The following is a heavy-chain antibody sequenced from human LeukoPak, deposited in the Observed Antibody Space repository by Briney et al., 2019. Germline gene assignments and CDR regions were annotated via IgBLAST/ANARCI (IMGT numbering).Heavy chain of an antibody. D-gene: IGHD2-15*01. CDR1: GYRFTSYW. J-gene: IGHJ4*02. CDR2: VYPGDSDT. Sequence: GESLKISCRGFGYRFTSYWIGWVRQMPGKGLEWTGIVYPGDSDTRYSPSFQGQVTISADKSISTAYLQWSSLKASDTAMYYCARGGVVVTAYFDYWGQGTLVTVSS. V-gene: IGHV5-51*01. CDR3: ARGGVVVTAYFDY.